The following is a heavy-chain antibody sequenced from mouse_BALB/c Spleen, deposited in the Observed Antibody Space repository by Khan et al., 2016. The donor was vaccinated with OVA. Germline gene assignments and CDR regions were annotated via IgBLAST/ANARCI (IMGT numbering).Heavy chain of an antibody. CDR2: IWSGGST. Sequence: QVQLKQSGPGLVQPSQSLSITCTVSGFSLTNFGVHWVRQSPGKCLEWLGVIWSGGSTDYNAAFKSRLSISKDNSKCQVFFKMNSLQANDTATYDWDRREYLKTWSAYWGKGTLVNVSA. CDR3: DRREYLKTWSAY. D-gene: IGHD1-3*01. J-gene: IGHJ3*01. CDR1: GFSLTNFG. V-gene: IGHV2-2*02.